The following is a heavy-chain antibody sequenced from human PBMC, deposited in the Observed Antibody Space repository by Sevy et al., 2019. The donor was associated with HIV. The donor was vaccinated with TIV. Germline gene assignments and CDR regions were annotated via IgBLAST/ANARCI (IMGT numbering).Heavy chain of an antibody. D-gene: IGHD3-22*01. J-gene: IGHJ4*02. CDR3: AKEGGSHYDTSGSFYD. Sequence: GGSLRLSCTTSGFTFSIYAMSWVRQAPGKGLEWVSAISGSGSSTYYADSVKGRFTISRDNSKNTLYLQMNSLRAEDTAVFYCAKEGGSHYDTSGSFYDWGQGTRVTVSS. CDR1: GFTFSIYA. V-gene: IGHV3-23*01. CDR2: ISGSGSST.